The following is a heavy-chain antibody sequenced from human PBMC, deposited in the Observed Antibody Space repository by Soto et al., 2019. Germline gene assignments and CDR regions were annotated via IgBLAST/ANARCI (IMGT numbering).Heavy chain of an antibody. V-gene: IGHV3-23*01. Sequence: PGGSLRLSCAASGFSFNSYVLTWVRQAPGKALEWVSIIGASGDSTYYADSVKGPFNVSRDNSGNILWLQMSNLSDEDTAVDIGARPHLLYTSAGSALAFDVWGQGATVTVSS. CDR1: GFSFNSYV. D-gene: IGHD2-8*01. J-gene: IGHJ3*01. CDR3: ARPHLLYTSAGSALAFDV. CDR2: IGASGDST.